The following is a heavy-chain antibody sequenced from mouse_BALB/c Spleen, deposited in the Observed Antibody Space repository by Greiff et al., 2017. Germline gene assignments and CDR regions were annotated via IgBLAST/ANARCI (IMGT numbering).Heavy chain of an antibody. D-gene: IGHD1-2*01. CDR3: ARILRLRYYAMDY. CDR1: GYTFTSYW. J-gene: IGHJ4*01. V-gene: IGHV1S81*02. Sequence: QVQLKQPGAELVKPGASVKLSCKASGYTFTSYWMHWVKQRPGQGLEWIGEINPSNGRTNYNEKFKSKATLTVDKSSSTAYMQLSSLTSEDSAVYYCARILRLRYYAMDYWGQGTSVTVSS. CDR2: INPSNGRT.